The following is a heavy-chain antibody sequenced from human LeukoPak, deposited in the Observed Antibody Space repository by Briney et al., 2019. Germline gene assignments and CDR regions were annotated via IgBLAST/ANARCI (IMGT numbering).Heavy chain of an antibody. V-gene: IGHV3-48*03. J-gene: IGHJ4*02. CDR1: GFTISSYE. Sequence: GGSLRLSCEASGFTISSYEMNWVRQAPGKGPEWVSYISGGGDTLHYADSVKGRFTISRDNAKKTLFLQMNTLRAEDTAVYYCARPIGYAGTGSYYGYWGQGTPVTVSS. D-gene: IGHD3-10*01. CDR2: ISGGGDTL. CDR3: ARPIGYAGTGSYYGY.